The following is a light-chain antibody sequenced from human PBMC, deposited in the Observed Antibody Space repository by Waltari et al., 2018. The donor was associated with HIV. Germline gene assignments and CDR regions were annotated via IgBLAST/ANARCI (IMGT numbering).Light chain of an antibody. V-gene: IGLV2-14*01. CDR3: SSRSSTNFLV. CDR1: STDIGGFQY. CDR2: EVS. J-gene: IGLJ1*01. Sequence: QSALTQPASMSGSPGQSITISCTGTSTDIGGFQYVSWYQQHPGKAPILLIHEVSNRPSGVSNRFSGSKSGSTASLTISGLQPDDEADFYCSSRSSTNFLVFGSGTRVVVL.